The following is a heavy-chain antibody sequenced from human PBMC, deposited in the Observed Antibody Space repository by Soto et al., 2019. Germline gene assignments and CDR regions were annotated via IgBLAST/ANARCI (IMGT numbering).Heavy chain of an antibody. D-gene: IGHD2-15*01. CDR2: IYYSGST. J-gene: IGHJ4*02. Sequence: QVQLQESGPGLVKPSDTLSLTCTVSGASISRYYWSWIRQPPGKGLEWIGYIYYSGSTSYNPSLKRRVTISVYTSKIQFSLKLSSVTAADTAMFYCARSGYCSGDSCHRIFDYWGRGTLVTVSS. CDR1: GASISRYY. V-gene: IGHV4-59*07. CDR3: ARSGYCSGDSCHRIFDY.